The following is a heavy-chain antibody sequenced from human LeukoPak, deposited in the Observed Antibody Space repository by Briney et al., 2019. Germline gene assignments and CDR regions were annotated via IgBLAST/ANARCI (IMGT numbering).Heavy chain of an antibody. Sequence: SETLSLTCTVSGGSISSYYWSWIRQPPGKGLEWIGYIYYSGSTNYNPSLKSRVTISVDTSKNQFSLKLSSVTAADTAVYYCARLRSDGSGYYGPYYYYYGMDVWGQGTTVTVSS. D-gene: IGHD3-22*01. J-gene: IGHJ6*02. V-gene: IGHV4-59*08. CDR3: ARLRSDGSGYYGPYYYYYGMDV. CDR2: IYYSGST. CDR1: GGSISSYY.